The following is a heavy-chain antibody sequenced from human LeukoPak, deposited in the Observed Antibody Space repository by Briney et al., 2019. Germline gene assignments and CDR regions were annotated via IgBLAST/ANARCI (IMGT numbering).Heavy chain of an antibody. CDR3: ARGHYDFWSGYPNWFDP. V-gene: IGHV7-4-1*02. J-gene: IGHJ5*02. CDR1: GYTFTSYA. CDR2: INTNTGNP. Sequence: ASVKVSCKASGYTFTSYAMNWVRQAPGQGLGWMGWINTNTGNPTYAQGFTGRFVFSLDTSVSTAYLQISSLKAEDTAVYYCARGHYDFWSGYPNWFDPWGQGALVTVSS. D-gene: IGHD3-3*01.